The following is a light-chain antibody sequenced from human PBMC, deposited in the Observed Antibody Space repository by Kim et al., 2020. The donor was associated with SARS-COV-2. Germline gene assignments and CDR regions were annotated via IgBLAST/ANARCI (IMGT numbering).Light chain of an antibody. CDR3: QQYNSHT. Sequence: TLSASVGDRVTITCRASQSISSWLAWYQQKPGKAPKLLIYKASSLESGVPSRFSGSGSGTEFTLTISSLQPDDFATYYCQQYNSHTFGQGTKLEI. J-gene: IGKJ2*01. CDR1: QSISSW. CDR2: KAS. V-gene: IGKV1-5*03.